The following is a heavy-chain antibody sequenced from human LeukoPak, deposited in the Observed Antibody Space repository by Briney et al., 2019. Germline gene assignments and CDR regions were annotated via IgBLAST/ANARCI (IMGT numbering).Heavy chain of an antibody. Sequence: GGSLRLSCAASGFTYNSYWMHWVRHARGKGRVWVSRMSGDGRSTSCADSVKGRFTISRDNAKNTLYLQMDSLRGEDTAVYYCASGYYGSGSYLTPWGQGTLVTVSS. V-gene: IGHV3-74*01. J-gene: IGHJ5*02. CDR1: GFTYNSYW. CDR3: ASGYYGSGSYLTP. D-gene: IGHD3-10*01. CDR2: MSGDGRST.